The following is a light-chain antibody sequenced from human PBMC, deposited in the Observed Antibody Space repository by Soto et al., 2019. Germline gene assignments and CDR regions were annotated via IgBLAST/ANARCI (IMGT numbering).Light chain of an antibody. CDR1: SSDVGSYNV. CDR3: CSYAGSSSAYV. J-gene: IGLJ1*01. Sequence: QSVLTQPASGSGSPGQSITISCTGTSSDVGSYNVVSWYQQHPGKAPKLLIYEVSKRPSGVSDRFSGSKSGNTASLTISGLQAEDEADYHCCSYAGSSSAYVFGTGTKVTVL. CDR2: EVS. V-gene: IGLV2-23*02.